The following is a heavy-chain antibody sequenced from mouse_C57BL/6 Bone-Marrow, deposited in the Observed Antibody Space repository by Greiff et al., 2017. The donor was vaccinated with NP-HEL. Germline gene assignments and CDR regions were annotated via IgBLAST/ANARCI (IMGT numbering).Heavy chain of an antibody. D-gene: IGHD2-4*01. CDR1: GYTFTDYY. CDR2: INPNNGGT. Sequence: EVQLQQSGPELVKPGASVKISCKASGYTFTDYYMNWVKQSHGKSLEWIGDINPNNGGTSYNQKFKGKATLTVDKSSSTAYMELRSLTSEDSAVYYCARWDYDWGQGTLVTVSA. CDR3: ARWDYD. J-gene: IGHJ3*01. V-gene: IGHV1-26*01.